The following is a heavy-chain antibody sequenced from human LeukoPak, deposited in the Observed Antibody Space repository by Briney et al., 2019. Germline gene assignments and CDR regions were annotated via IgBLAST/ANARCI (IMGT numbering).Heavy chain of an antibody. CDR3: ARVAGRFGELFVDY. V-gene: IGHV4-31*03. Sequence: SQTLSPTCTVSGGSISSGGYYWSWIRQHPGKGLEWIGYIYYSGSTYYNPSLKSRVTISVDTSKNQFSLKLSSVTAADTAVYYCARVAGRFGELFVDYWGQGTLVTVSS. J-gene: IGHJ4*02. CDR2: IYYSGST. D-gene: IGHD3-10*01. CDR1: GGSISSGGYY.